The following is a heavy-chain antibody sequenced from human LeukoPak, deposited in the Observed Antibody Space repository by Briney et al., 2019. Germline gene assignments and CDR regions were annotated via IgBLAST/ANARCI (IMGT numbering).Heavy chain of an antibody. D-gene: IGHD3-10*01. CDR2: IIEDGALR. Sequence: GGSLRLSCAASGFTFSGYWMTWVRQAPGKGLEWVAHIIEDGALRYYVDSVKGRFTISRDNAKNSLYLQMNSLRAEDTAVYYCARAGCQTYYYGSGSYCWFDPWGQGTLVTVSS. J-gene: IGHJ5*02. CDR3: ARAGCQTYYYGSGSYCWFDP. CDR1: GFTFSGYW. V-gene: IGHV3-7*01.